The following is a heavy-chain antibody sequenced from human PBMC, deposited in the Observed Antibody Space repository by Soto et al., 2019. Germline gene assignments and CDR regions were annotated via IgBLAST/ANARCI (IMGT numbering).Heavy chain of an antibody. CDR1: GSTSSSIR. CDR3: ARGLYCYDSSAYYSP. D-gene: IGHD3-22*01. CDR2: ISSSSSYI. J-gene: IGHJ5*02. V-gene: IGHV3-21*01. Sequence: EVQLVESGGGLVKPGGPRRPSCPPSGSTSSSIRLTWVGQPPGKGLEWVSSISSSSSYIYYADSVKGRFTISRDNAKNSLYLQMNSLRAEDTAVYYCARGLYCYDSSAYYSPWGQGTLVTVSS.